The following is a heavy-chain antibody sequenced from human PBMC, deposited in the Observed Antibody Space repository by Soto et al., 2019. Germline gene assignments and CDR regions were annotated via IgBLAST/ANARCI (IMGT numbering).Heavy chain of an antibody. J-gene: IGHJ4*02. CDR2: ISGSGDST. V-gene: IGHV3-23*01. Sequence: GGSLRLSCAASGFSFRSYAISWVRQAPGKGLEWVSAISGSGDSTYYADSVKGRFTISRDNSKNTLYLQMNSLRAEDTAVYYCAKDQDYYDSSSYPTFDYWGQGTLVTVSS. D-gene: IGHD3-22*01. CDR1: GFSFRSYA. CDR3: AKDQDYYDSSSYPTFDY.